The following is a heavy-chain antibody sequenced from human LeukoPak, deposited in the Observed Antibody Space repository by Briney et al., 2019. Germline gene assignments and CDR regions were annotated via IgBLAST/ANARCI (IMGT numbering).Heavy chain of an antibody. Sequence: GGSLRLSCAASGFTFSSYWMSWVRQAPGKGLEWVANIKQDGSEKYYVDSVKGRFTISRDNAKNSLYLQMNSLRAEDTAVYYCARDQSPKYGSGSYPFDYWGQGTLVTVSS. V-gene: IGHV3-7*01. CDR3: ARDQSPKYGSGSYPFDY. CDR1: GFTFSSYW. J-gene: IGHJ4*02. CDR2: IKQDGSEK. D-gene: IGHD3-10*01.